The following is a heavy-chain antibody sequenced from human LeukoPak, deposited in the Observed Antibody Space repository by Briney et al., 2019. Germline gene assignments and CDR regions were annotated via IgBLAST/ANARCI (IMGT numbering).Heavy chain of an antibody. J-gene: IGHJ4*02. CDR2: IKQDGSEK. CDR3: ARDGYSSSWYFDY. CDR1: GFTFSSYW. D-gene: IGHD6-13*01. V-gene: IGHV3-7*01. Sequence: GGSLRLSCAASGFTFSSYWMSWVRQAPGKGLEWVANIKQDGSEKYYVDSVKGRSTISRDNAKNSLYLQMNSLRAEDTAVYYCARDGYSSSWYFDYWGQGTLVTVSS.